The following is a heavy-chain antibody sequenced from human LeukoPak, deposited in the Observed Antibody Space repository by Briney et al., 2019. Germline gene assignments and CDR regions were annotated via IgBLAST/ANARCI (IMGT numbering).Heavy chain of an antibody. D-gene: IGHD2-2*01. J-gene: IGHJ4*02. CDR1: GFTFSDHY. V-gene: IGHV3-72*01. CDR3: ARVCNTIACYGGNFDY. CDR2: TGNKANNYPT. Sequence: GGSLRLSCAASGFTFSDHYMDWVRQAPGKGLEWIGRTGNKANNYPTEYAASVKGRFTISRDDSRNSLYLQMNSLKTEDTAMYYCARVCNTIACYGGNFDYWGQGTLVTVSS.